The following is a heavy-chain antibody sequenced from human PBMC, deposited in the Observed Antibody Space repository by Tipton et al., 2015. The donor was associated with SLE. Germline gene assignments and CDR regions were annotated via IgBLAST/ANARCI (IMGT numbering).Heavy chain of an antibody. CDR3: ARGVAHYFDSGSFDV. V-gene: IGHV4-39*07. J-gene: IGHJ3*01. Sequence: TLSLTCTVSGGSISSSSDYWGWIRQPPGKGLEWIGEINYSGSTNYNPSLKSRATISIDPSRNQLSLKLSSVTAADTAVYFCARGVAHYFDSGSFDVWGQGTLVTVSS. CDR1: GGSISSSSDY. CDR2: INYSGST. D-gene: IGHD3-10*01.